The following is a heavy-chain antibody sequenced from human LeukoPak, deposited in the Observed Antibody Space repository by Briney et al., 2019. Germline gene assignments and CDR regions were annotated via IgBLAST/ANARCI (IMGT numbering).Heavy chain of an antibody. J-gene: IGHJ5*02. CDR1: GGSISSGGYY. CDR2: IYFSGST. V-gene: IGHV4-31*02. Sequence: SETLSLTCTVSGGSISSGGYYWTWIRQHPGKGLEWIGYIYFSGSTYYNPSLMSRLTISVDTSKNQFSLKLSSVTAADTAVYYCARGDLQTINYSDPWGQGTLVTVSS. CDR3: ARGDLQTINYSDP. D-gene: IGHD1-7*01.